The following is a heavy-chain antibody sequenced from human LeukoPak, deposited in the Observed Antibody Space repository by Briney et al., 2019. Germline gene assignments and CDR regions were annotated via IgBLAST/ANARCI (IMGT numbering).Heavy chain of an antibody. J-gene: IGHJ4*02. CDR3: ARWASISREPGGYFDH. Sequence: SESLSLTCTVSGDSVTNDFFWGWVRQPPGKELEWIGSFSLRRDTYYRPSLKSRVTISVDTSKNQFSLKLNSVTAADTAVYYCARWASISREPGGYFDHWGQGSLVNVSS. V-gene: IGHV4-38-2*02. D-gene: IGHD1-14*01. CDR1: GDSVTNDFF. CDR2: FSLRRDT.